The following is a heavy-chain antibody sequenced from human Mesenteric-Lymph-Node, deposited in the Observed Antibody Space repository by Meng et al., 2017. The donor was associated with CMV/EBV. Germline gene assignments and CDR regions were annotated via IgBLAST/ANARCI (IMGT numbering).Heavy chain of an antibody. Sequence: GGSLRLSCAASGFTFGRYAMSWVRQAPGKGLEWVSVIVGGGGTTYYIDSVKGRFTVSRDNSRNTLYLQMDSLRADDTAVYYCASQNESYYADSGYYLDHWGQGTLVTVSS. CDR1: GFTFGRYA. CDR2: IVGGGGTT. J-gene: IGHJ4*02. D-gene: IGHD3-22*01. CDR3: ASQNESYYADSGYYLDH. V-gene: IGHV3-23*01.